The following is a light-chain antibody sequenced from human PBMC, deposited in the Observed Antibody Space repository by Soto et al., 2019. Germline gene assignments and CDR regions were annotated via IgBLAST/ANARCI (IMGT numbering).Light chain of an antibody. J-gene: IGLJ1*01. V-gene: IGLV2-11*01. CDR1: SSDVGGYEY. CDR3: CSYAGSPFYV. Sequence: QSALTQPRSVSGSPGQSVTISCTGTSSDVGGYEYVSWYQQHPGKAPKLMIYDASKRPSGVPDRFSGSRSGNTASLTISGLQTEDEADYYCCSYAGSPFYVFGIGTKLTVL. CDR2: DAS.